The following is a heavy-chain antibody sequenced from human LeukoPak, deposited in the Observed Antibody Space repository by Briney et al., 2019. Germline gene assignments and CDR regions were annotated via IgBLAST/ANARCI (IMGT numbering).Heavy chain of an antibody. J-gene: IGHJ4*02. V-gene: IGHV4-34*01. CDR1: GGSFSGYY. CDR3: AGAIRITIFGVVIVGNYFDY. Sequence: SETLSPTCAVYGGSFSGYYWSWIRQPPGKGLEWIGEINHSGSTNYNPSLKSRVTISVDTSKNQFSLKLSSVTAADTAVYYCAGAIRITIFGVVIVGNYFDYWGQGTLVTVSS. CDR2: INHSGST. D-gene: IGHD3-3*01.